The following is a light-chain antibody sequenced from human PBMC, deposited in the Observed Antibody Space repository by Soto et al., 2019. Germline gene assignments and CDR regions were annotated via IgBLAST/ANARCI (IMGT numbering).Light chain of an antibody. J-gene: IGKJ1*01. Sequence: DIQMTQSPSTLSASLGDRVTITCRASQRISTWLAWYQQKPGQAPNLLMHDASTLEPGVPSRFRGSGSGTEFTLTISSLQPDDFATYYCQQYNSYRTFGQGTKVDIK. CDR2: DAS. CDR1: QRISTW. CDR3: QQYNSYRT. V-gene: IGKV1-5*01.